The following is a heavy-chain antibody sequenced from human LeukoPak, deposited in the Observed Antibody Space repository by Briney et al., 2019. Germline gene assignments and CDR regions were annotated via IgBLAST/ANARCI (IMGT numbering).Heavy chain of an antibody. CDR3: ARAVSMQIWWETVFDP. CDR1: GGSMTSGNYY. Sequence: SETLSLTCTVSGGSMTSGNYYWTWIRQRAGRGLEWIGHTFYTGSTYYNPSLKNRLSISVDTSKNQFSLNLTSVTAADTAVYFCARAVSMQIWWETVFDPWGQGTQVTVSS. J-gene: IGHJ5*02. V-gene: IGHV4-31*03. D-gene: IGHD1-26*01. CDR2: TFYTGST.